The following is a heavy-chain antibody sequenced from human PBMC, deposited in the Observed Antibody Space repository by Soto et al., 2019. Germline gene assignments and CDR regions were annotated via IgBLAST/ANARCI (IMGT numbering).Heavy chain of an antibody. CDR1: GGSFSGYY. CDR3: ARGGKYTIFGVVFRATGRFDP. V-gene: IGHV4-34*01. D-gene: IGHD3-3*01. CDR2: INHSGST. Sequence: SETLSLTCAVYGGSFSGYYWSWIRQPPGKGLEWIGEINHSGSTNYNPSLKSRVTISVDTSKNQFSLKLSSVTAADTAVYYCARGGKYTIFGVVFRATGRFDPWGQGTLVTVSS. J-gene: IGHJ5*02.